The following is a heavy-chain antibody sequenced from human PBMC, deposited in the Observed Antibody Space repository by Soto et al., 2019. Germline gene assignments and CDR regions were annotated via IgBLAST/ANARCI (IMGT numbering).Heavy chain of an antibody. D-gene: IGHD5-12*01. J-gene: IGHJ3*02. CDR1: GFTFSSYA. Sequence: PVGSLILSCAASGFTFSSYAMHCVLQAPGKGLEWVAVISYDGSNKYYADSVKGRFTISRDNSKNTLYLQMNSLRAEDTAVYYCTTNLRPWLDVSDIGYQGTMDNVSS. CDR3: TTNLRPWLDVSDI. CDR2: ISYDGSNK. V-gene: IGHV3-30-3*01.